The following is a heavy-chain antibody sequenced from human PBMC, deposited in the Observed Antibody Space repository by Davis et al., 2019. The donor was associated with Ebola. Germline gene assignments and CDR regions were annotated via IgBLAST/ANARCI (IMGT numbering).Heavy chain of an antibody. V-gene: IGHV3-74*01. CDR1: GFSFSNYW. CDR2: ISPDGSAT. D-gene: IGHD3-16*01. J-gene: IGHJ4*02. CDR3: AKAKGGSFFDY. Sequence: GESLKISCAASGFSFSNYWIHWVRQAPGKGPVWVSRISPDGSATGYADSVKGRFTISRDNAKNTLYLQMNSLRAEDTAVYYCAKAKGGSFFDYWGQGTLVTVSS.